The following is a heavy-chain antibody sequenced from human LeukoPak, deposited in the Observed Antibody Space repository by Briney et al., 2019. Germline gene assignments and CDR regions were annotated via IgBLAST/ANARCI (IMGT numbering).Heavy chain of an antibody. CDR1: GGTFSSYA. D-gene: IGHD3-9*01. CDR3: ARGRGDILTGYSDY. J-gene: IGHJ4*02. V-gene: IGHV1-69*04. Sequence: GASVKVSCKASGGTFSSYAISWVRQAPGQGLEWMGRIIPILGIANYAQKFQGRVTITADKSTSTAYMELSSLRSEDTAVYYCARGRGDILTGYSDYWGQGTLVTVSS. CDR2: IIPILGIA.